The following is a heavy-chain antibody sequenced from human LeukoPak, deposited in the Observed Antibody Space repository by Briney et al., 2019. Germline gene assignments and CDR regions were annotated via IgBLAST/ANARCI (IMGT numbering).Heavy chain of an antibody. J-gene: IGHJ4*02. Sequence: SETLSLTCTVSGGSISSYYWSWIRQPPGKGLEWIGYIYYSGSTNYNPSLKSRVTISVDTSKNQFSLKLSSVTAADTAVYYCARRTTVGSYYFDYWGQGTLVTVSS. CDR1: GGSISSYY. CDR2: IYYSGST. V-gene: IGHV4-59*08. D-gene: IGHD4-23*01. CDR3: ARRTTVGSYYFDY.